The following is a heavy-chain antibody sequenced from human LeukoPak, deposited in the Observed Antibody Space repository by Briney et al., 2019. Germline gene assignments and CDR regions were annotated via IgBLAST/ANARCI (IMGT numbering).Heavy chain of an antibody. CDR3: ARACSGSRCYYYGMDV. CDR1: GFTFSSYA. V-gene: IGHV3-30*04. D-gene: IGHD2-2*01. Sequence: GRSLRLSCAASGFTFSSYAMHWVRQAPGKGLEWVAAISFDGSDKYYADSVKGRFTISRDNSKNTLYLQMNSLRVEDTAVNYCARACSGSRCYYYGMDVWGKGTTVTVSS. J-gene: IGHJ6*04. CDR2: ISFDGSDK.